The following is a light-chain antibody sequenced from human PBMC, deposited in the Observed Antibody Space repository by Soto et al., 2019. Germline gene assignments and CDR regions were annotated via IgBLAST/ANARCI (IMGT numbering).Light chain of an antibody. V-gene: IGKV1-39*01. Sequence: DIQMTQSPSSLPASLGDRVTITCRASQSISTFLNWYQQKPGRAPKLLIYAASSLESGVPSRFSGSGSGTDFTLTINSLQPEDFATYYCQQTYTTPFTFGPGTKVDIK. CDR1: QSISTF. J-gene: IGKJ3*01. CDR2: AAS. CDR3: QQTYTTPFT.